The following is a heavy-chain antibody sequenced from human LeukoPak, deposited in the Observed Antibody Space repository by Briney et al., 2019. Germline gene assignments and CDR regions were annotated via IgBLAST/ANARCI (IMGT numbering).Heavy chain of an antibody. CDR3: ARGVPAAYYFDY. CDR1: GGTFSSYT. J-gene: IGHJ4*02. V-gene: IGHV1-69*02. D-gene: IGHD2-2*01. CDR2: IIPILGIA. Sequence: SVKVSCKASGGTFSSYTIGWVRQAPGQGLEWMGRIIPILGIANYAQKFQGRVTITADKSTSTAYMELSSLRSEDTAVYYCARGVPAAYYFDYWGQGTLVTVSS.